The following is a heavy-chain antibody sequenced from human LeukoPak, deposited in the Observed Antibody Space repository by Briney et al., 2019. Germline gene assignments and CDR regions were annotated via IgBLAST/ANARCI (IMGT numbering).Heavy chain of an antibody. CDR1: GFTFSSYC. J-gene: IGHJ4*02. CDR3: ARAHLVDTAMVGY. V-gene: IGHV3-74*01. Sequence: GGSLRLSCAASGFTFSSYCMNWVRQAPGKGLEWVSHINSDGNNTIYADSVKGRFTISRDNARNTLYLEMNSLRAEDTAVYYCARAHLVDTAMVGYWGQGTLVTVSS. CDR2: INSDGNNT. D-gene: IGHD5-18*01.